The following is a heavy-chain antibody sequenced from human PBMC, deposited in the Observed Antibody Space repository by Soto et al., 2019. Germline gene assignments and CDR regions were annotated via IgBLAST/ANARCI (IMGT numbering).Heavy chain of an antibody. D-gene: IGHD1-26*01. Sequence: QVQLVQSGAEVKKPGSSVKVSCKASGGTFSSYAISWVRQAPGQGLQWMGGIISIFGTADYGQKFQGRVTSTADEPTSTADMELSSLRSEDTAVYYCASHSGSSPEGRYYYGMDVWGQGTTVTVSS. CDR2: IISIFGTA. J-gene: IGHJ6*02. CDR1: GGTFSSYA. CDR3: ASHSGSSPEGRYYYGMDV. V-gene: IGHV1-69*12.